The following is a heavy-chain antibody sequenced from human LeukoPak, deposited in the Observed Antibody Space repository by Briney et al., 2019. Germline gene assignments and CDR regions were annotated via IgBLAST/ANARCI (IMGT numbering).Heavy chain of an antibody. D-gene: IGHD5-24*01. CDR2: VRSDGSST. CDR1: GFSISTYS. CDR3: AKDLEMATTTYYFDY. Sequence: PGGSLRLSCEASGFSISTYSMTWVRQAPGKGLEWVSTVRSDGSSTHYADSVKGRFTISRDNSKNTLSLQMNSLRAEDTAVYYCAKDLEMATTTYYFDYWGQGTLVTVSS. J-gene: IGHJ4*02. V-gene: IGHV3-23*01.